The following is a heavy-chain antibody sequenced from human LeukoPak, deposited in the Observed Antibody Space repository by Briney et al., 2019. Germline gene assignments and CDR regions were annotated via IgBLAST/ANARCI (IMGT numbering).Heavy chain of an antibody. V-gene: IGHV3-48*01. J-gene: IGHJ4*02. CDR1: GFTISYYR. Sequence: PGGSLRLTCAASGFTISYYRMNWVRQAPGKGLEWVAYIDISSTSTHYADSVKGRFAISRDDAEDSLFLQMNSLRAEDTALYYCAREGYQQQPHSFDYWGQGTLVTVSS. CDR3: AREGYQQQPHSFDY. CDR2: IDISSTST. D-gene: IGHD6-13*01.